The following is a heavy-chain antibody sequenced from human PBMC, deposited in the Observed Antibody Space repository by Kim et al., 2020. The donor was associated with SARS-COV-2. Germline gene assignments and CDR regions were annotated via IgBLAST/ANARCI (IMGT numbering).Heavy chain of an antibody. J-gene: IGHJ4*02. D-gene: IGHD3-10*01. V-gene: IGHV3-74*01. Sequence: SSTTYADSVKRRFTISRDNGKDTVYLQMNSLRAEDTAVYYCARDNHYIFDYWGQGTLVTVSS. CDR2: SST. CDR3: ARDNHYIFDY.